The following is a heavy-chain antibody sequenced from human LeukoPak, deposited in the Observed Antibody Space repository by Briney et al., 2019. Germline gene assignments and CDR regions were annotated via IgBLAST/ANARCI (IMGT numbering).Heavy chain of an antibody. Sequence: SVKVSCKASGGTFSSYAISWVRQAPGQGLEWVGGIIPIFGTANYAQKFQGRVTITTDESTSTAYMELSSLRSEDTAVYYCASRDTYCSGGSCYSDFDYWGQGTLVTVSS. J-gene: IGHJ4*02. CDR3: ASRDTYCSGGSCYSDFDY. V-gene: IGHV1-69*05. D-gene: IGHD2-15*01. CDR1: GGTFSSYA. CDR2: IIPIFGTA.